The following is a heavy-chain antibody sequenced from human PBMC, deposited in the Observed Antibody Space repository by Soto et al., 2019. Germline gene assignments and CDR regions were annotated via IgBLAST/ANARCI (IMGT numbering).Heavy chain of an antibody. Sequence: EVQLVESGGGLVKPGGSLRLSCAASGFTFSSYSMNWVRQAPGKGLEWVSSISSSSSYIYYADSVKGRFTISRDNAKNSLYLQMNSLRVEATAVYYCARDYYDSSGYPPIFHYWGQGTLVTVSS. CDR3: ARDYYDSSGYPPIFHY. CDR2: ISSSSSYI. J-gene: IGHJ4*02. D-gene: IGHD3-22*01. CDR1: GFTFSSYS. V-gene: IGHV3-21*01.